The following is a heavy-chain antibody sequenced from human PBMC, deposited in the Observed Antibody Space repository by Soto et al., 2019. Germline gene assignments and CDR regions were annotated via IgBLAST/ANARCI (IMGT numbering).Heavy chain of an antibody. CDR3: ARDLQASSNWYQFAY. J-gene: IGHJ4*02. V-gene: IGHV3-48*04. Sequence: PGGSLRLSCAASGVTFSSNSMNWVRQAPGKGPEWVSYISSSGTTISYADSLKGRFTISRDNANNSLYLQMNSLRAEDTAVYYCARDLQASSNWYQFAYWGQGTLVTVAS. CDR1: GVTFSSNS. D-gene: IGHD6-13*01. CDR2: ISSSGTTI.